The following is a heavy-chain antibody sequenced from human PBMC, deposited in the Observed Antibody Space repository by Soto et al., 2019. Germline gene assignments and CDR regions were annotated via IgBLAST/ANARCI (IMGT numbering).Heavy chain of an antibody. Sequence: PSATLSLTCTVSGGSISNYYWTWIRQPPGKGLEWIGYISYSGSTNYNPSLKSRVTISLDTSNKQFSLKLSSVTAADTAVYYCARGSDGDYSDYWGQGTLVTVSS. D-gene: IGHD3-16*01. V-gene: IGHV4-59*01. CDR3: ARGSDGDYSDY. CDR1: GGSISNYY. CDR2: ISYSGST. J-gene: IGHJ4*02.